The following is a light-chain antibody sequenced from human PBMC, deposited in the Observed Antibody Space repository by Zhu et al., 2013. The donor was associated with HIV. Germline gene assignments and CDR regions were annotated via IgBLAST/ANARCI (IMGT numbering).Light chain of an antibody. CDR2: EVN. CDR3: SSYTNTSTLVI. V-gene: IGLV2-8*01. J-gene: IGLJ2*01. CDR1: SSDVGTYNY. Sequence: QSALTQPPSASGSPGQSVTISCTGTSSDVGTYNYVSWYQQHPGKAPKLVIYEVNKRPSGVPDRFSGSKSGNTASLTVSGLQAEDEGDYYCSSYTNTSTLVIFGGGTKLTVL.